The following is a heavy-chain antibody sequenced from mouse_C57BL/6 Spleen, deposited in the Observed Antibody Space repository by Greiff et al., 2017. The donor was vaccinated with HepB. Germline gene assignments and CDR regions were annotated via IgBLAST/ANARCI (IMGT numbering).Heavy chain of an antibody. J-gene: IGHJ2*01. V-gene: IGHV1-50*01. CDR1: GYTFTSYW. Sequence: QVQLQQPGAELVKPGASVKLSCKASGYTFTSYWMQWVKQRPGQGLEWIGEIDPSDSYTNYNQKFKGKATLTVDTSSSTAYMQLSSLTSEDSAVYYCASGDYWGKGTTLTVSS. CDR2: IDPSDSYT. CDR3: ASGDY.